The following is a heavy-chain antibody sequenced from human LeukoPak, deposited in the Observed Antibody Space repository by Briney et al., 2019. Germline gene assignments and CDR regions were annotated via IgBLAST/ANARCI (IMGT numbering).Heavy chain of an antibody. V-gene: IGHV4-30-2*01. CDR2: IYHSGST. Sequence: SSETLSLTCAVSGGSISSGGYSWSWIRQPPGKGLEWIGYIYHSGSTYYNPSLKSRVTISVDRSKNQFSLKLSSVTAADTAVYYCARALMVRGVITWGQGTLVTVSS. CDR1: GGSISSGGYS. CDR3: ARALMVRGVIT. J-gene: IGHJ4*02. D-gene: IGHD3-10*01.